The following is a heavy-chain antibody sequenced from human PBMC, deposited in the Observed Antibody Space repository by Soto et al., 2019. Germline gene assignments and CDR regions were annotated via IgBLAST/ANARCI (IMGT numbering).Heavy chain of an antibody. J-gene: IGHJ4*02. CDR1: GFAFNTYS. CDR2: ITRSSSYI. D-gene: IGHD4-4*01. CDR3: NTARDGYSIGY. V-gene: IGHV3-21*03. Sequence: GGSLRLSCAASGFAFNTYSMNWVRQAPGKGLEWVAFITRSSSYIYYADSVRGRFTLSRDNAKNSLYLQMNSLKTEDTAVYYCNTARDGYSIGYWGQGTMVTVSS.